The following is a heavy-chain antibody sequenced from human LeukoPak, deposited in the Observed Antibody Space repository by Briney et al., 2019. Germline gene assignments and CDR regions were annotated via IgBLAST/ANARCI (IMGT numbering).Heavy chain of an antibody. V-gene: IGHV3-53*01. J-gene: IGHJ4*02. D-gene: IGHD5-18*01. CDR2: IYSDGRI. CDR1: GFTVSSNY. Sequence: GGSLRLSXGASGFTVSSNYMSWVRQAPGEGLEWVSVIYSDGRIHYADSVKGRFTISRDDSKNTLYLQMNSLRAEDTAVYYCARESGYSYGLAGFFDYWGQGTLVTVSS. CDR3: ARESGYSYGLAGFFDY.